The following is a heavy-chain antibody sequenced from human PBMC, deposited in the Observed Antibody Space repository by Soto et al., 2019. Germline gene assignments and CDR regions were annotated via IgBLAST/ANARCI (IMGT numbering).Heavy chain of an antibody. J-gene: IGHJ5*02. CDR3: ARGTVTSGRWFGP. Sequence: QVHLVQSGTEVKEPGASVKVSCKASASTFTGYTINWVRQAPGQGLEWMGWISTFNGNTKYAGNFEGRVTMTTNTSTTTAYMELKSITFDDTAVDFCARGTVTSGRWFGPWGQGTLVSASS. V-gene: IGHV1-18*04. CDR2: ISTFNGNT. D-gene: IGHD4-17*01. CDR1: ASTFTGYT.